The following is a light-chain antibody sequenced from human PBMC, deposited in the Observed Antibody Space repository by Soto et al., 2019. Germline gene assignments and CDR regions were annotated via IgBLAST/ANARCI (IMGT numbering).Light chain of an antibody. J-gene: IGKJ2*01. CDR2: GAS. CDR1: QSVSSTY. CDR3: QQYGSSPYT. V-gene: IGKV3-20*01. Sequence: EIVLTQSPGTLSLSPGERATLSCRASQSVSSTYLAWYQQKPGQAPRLLMYGASSRATGIPDRFSASESGTDFTLTISRLEPEDFAVYYCQQYGSSPYTFGQGTKLEIK.